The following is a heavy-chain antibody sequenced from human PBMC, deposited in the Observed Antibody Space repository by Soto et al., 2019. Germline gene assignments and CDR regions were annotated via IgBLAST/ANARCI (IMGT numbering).Heavy chain of an antibody. J-gene: IGHJ4*02. CDR1: GFTFSGFS. CDR3: AREADFASSGYVLDY. V-gene: IGHV3-21*01. D-gene: IGHD3-22*01. Sequence: EVHLVESGGGLVKPGGSLRLSCAASGFTFSGFSMNWVRQAPGKGLEWVSSVTSSPSSMFYADSVKGRFTISRDDAKDSLFLQMNSLRADDTAVYYCAREADFASSGYVLDYWGRGTLVTVSS. CDR2: VTSSPSSM.